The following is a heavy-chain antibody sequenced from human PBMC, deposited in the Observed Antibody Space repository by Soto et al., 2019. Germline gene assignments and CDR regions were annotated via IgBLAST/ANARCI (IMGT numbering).Heavy chain of an antibody. D-gene: IGHD3-9*01. CDR1: GFTFSSYA. J-gene: IGHJ4*02. V-gene: IGHV3-30-3*01. Sequence: VQLVESGGGVVQPGRSLRLSCAASGFTFSSYAMHWVRQAPGKGLEWVAVISYDGSNKYYADSVKGRFTISRDNSKNTLYLQMNSLRAEDTAVYYCARDQTFYDILTGYYNVALGTDYWGQGTLVTVSS. CDR3: ARDQTFYDILTGYYNVALGTDY. CDR2: ISYDGSNK.